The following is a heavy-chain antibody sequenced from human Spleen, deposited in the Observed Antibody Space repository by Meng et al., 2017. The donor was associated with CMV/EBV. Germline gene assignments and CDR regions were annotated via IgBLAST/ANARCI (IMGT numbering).Heavy chain of an antibody. Sequence: QLQLQESGPGLVKSSETLSLTCTVSGDPISSNSYYWGWIRQPPGKGLEWIASIDYSGITFQNPSLKSRLTTSVDTSKNQFSLQLRFVTAADTAVYYCARHRGNYYQSFLHWGQGTLVTVSS. D-gene: IGHD1-26*01. V-gene: IGHV4-39*01. CDR3: ARHRGNYYQSFLH. J-gene: IGHJ1*01. CDR1: GDPISSNSYY. CDR2: IDYSGIT.